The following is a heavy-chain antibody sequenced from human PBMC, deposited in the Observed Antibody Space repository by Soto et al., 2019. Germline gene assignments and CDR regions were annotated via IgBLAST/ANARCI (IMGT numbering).Heavy chain of an antibody. V-gene: IGHV1-3*01. J-gene: IGHJ4*02. CDR3: VRAAAASDY. Sequence: QVQLVQPGAEVKKPGASVKISCRASGYSFNYYSIHWVRQAPGQSLEWMGWITAANGNTKYSQKFQGRVTLTRDTSASTAFMDVKRLTSEATAIYYCVRAAAASDYWGQGTLVTVSS. CDR2: ITAANGNT. CDR1: GYSFNYYS. D-gene: IGHD2-2*01.